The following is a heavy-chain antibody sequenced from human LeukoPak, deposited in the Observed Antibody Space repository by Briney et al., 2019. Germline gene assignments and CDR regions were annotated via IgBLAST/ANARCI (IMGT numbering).Heavy chain of an antibody. CDR1: GGSFSGYY. J-gene: IGHJ6*02. V-gene: IGHV4-34*01. Sequence: SETLSLTCAVYGGSFSGYYWSWIRQPPGKGLEWIGEINHSGSTNYNPSLKSRVTISVDTSKNQFSLNLSSVTAAATAVYYCARIWLHTRYYYYGMDVWGQGTTVTVSS. CDR2: INHSGST. D-gene: IGHD5-24*01. CDR3: ARIWLHTRYYYYGMDV.